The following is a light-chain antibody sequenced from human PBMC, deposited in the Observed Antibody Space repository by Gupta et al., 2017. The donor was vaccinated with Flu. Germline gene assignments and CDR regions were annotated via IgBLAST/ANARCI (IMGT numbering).Light chain of an antibody. Sequence: SYELTQPSSVSVSPGQTARITHFGDALPKQYAYWYQQKPGQAPVLVIYKDSERPSGIPERFSGSSSGTTVTLTISGVQAEDEADYYCQSADSSGTYWEFGGGTKLTVL. CDR2: KDS. J-gene: IGLJ3*02. CDR1: ALPKQY. V-gene: IGLV3-25*02. CDR3: QSADSSGTYWE.